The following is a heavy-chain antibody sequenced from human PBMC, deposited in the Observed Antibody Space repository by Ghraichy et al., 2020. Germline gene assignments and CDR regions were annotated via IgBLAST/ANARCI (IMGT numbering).Heavy chain of an antibody. V-gene: IGHV4-59*01. Sequence: SETLSLTCTVSGGSISSYYWSWIRQPPGKGLEWIGYIYYSGSTNYNPSLKSRVTISLDTSKNQFSLKLSSVTAADTAVYYCARGLVGSSWYFVAFDIWGQGTMVTVSS. J-gene: IGHJ3*02. CDR3: ARGLVGSSWYFVAFDI. CDR2: IYYSGST. CDR1: GGSISSYY. D-gene: IGHD6-13*01.